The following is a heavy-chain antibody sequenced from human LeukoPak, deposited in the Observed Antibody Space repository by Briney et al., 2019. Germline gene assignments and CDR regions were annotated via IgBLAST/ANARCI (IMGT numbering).Heavy chain of an antibody. J-gene: IGHJ4*02. Sequence: GGSLRLSCAASGFNFDDYTMHWVRQAPGKGLEWVSLISWDAYSTYYADSVKGRFTVSRDNSKNSLYVQMNSLRTEDTALYYCAKSRGYMSSGITNGIDYWGQGTLVTVSS. CDR1: GFNFDDYT. CDR3: AKSRGYMSSGITNGIDY. D-gene: IGHD5-12*01. V-gene: IGHV3-43*01. CDR2: ISWDAYST.